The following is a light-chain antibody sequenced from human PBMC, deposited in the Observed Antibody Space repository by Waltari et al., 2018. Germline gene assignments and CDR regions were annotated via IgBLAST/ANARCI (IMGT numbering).Light chain of an antibody. Sequence: DIVMTQSPDSLVVSLGERATINCKSSQSVLYSSNNKNYLAWYQRKPGQPPKLLIYWASTRESGVPDRFSGSGSGTDFTLTISSLQAEDVAVYYCQQYYSTPITFGQGTRLEIK. V-gene: IGKV4-1*01. CDR3: QQYYSTPIT. J-gene: IGKJ5*01. CDR2: WAS. CDR1: QSVLYSSNNKNY.